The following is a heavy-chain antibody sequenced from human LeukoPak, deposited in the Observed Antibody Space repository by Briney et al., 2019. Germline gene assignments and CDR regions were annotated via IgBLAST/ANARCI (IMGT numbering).Heavy chain of an antibody. D-gene: IGHD1-26*01. CDR1: GFTFSSYG. CDR3: AKGIQWELPLEY. CDR2: ISGSHRST. Sequence: PGGSLRLSCAASGFTFSSYGMHWVRQAPGKGLEWVSAISGSHRSTYYADSVKGRFTISRDNSKNTLYLQMNSLRAEDTAVYYCAKGIQWELPLEYWGQGALVTVSS. V-gene: IGHV3-23*01. J-gene: IGHJ4*02.